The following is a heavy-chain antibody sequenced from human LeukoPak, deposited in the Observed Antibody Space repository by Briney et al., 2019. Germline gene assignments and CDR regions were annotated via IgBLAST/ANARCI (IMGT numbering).Heavy chain of an antibody. CDR1: GFTFSSYS. Sequence: GGSLRLSCAVSGFTFSSYSMSWVRQAPGKGLEWVSAISGSGDSTYYADSVKGRFTISRDNSKNTLYLQMNSLRVEDTAVYYCAKDRGIISDYWGQGTLVTGSS. J-gene: IGHJ4*02. CDR2: ISGSGDST. D-gene: IGHD3-10*01. V-gene: IGHV3-23*01. CDR3: AKDRGIISDY.